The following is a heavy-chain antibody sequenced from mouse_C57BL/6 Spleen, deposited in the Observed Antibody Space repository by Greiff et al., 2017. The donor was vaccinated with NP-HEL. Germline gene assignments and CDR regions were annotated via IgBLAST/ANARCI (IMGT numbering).Heavy chain of an antibody. J-gene: IGHJ2*01. CDR1: GYKFTDYD. CDR2: FAPDPGGI. CDR3: TRGGIYYGSSFFDY. D-gene: IGHD1-1*01. V-gene: IGHV1-15*01. Sequence: VKLQESGAELVRPGASVTLSCQASGYKFTDYDMHWVKQTPVHGPEWIGAFAPDPGGIAYNQQFTGKAILTADNSSSTAYMELRSLTSEDSAVYYCTRGGIYYGSSFFDYWGQGTTLTVSS.